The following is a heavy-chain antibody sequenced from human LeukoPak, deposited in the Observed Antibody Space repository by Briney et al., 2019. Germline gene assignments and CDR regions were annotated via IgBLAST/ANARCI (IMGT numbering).Heavy chain of an antibody. D-gene: IGHD5-18*01. CDR1: GYTFTGYY. CDR3: ARAPPDTAMVSPSLLFDY. CDR2: INPNSGGT. V-gene: IGHV1-2*02. J-gene: IGHJ4*02. Sequence: ASVKVSCKASGYTFTGYYMHWVRQAPGQGLEWMGWINPNSGGTNYAQKFQGRVTMTRDTSISTAYMELSRLRSDDTAVYYCARAPPDTAMVSPSLLFDYWGQGTLVTVSS.